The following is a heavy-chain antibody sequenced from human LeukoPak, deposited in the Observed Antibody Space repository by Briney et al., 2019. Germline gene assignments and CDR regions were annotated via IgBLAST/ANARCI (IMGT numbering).Heavy chain of an antibody. CDR2: ISWNSGSI. D-gene: IGHD3-10*01. V-gene: IGHV3-9*01. CDR3: AKDSHYGSGSYYDY. Sequence: PGRSLRLSCAASGFTFDDYAMHWVRQAPGKGLEWVSGISWNSGSIGYADSVKGRFTISRDNAKNSLYLQMNSLRAEDTALYYCAKDSHYGSGSYYDYWGQGTLVTVSS. CDR1: GFTFDDYA. J-gene: IGHJ4*02.